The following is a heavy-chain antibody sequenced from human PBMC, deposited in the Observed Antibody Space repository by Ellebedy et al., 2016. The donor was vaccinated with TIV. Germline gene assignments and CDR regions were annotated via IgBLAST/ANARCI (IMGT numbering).Heavy chain of an antibody. V-gene: IGHV1-69*04. CDR3: ARDYYGSGSYYNVYAFDI. Sequence: ASVKVSCXASGGTFSSYAISWVRQAPGQGLGWMGRIIPILGIANYAQKFQGRVTITADKSTSTAYMELSSLRSEDTAVYYCARDYYGSGSYYNVYAFDIWGQGTMVTVSS. CDR2: IIPILGIA. CDR1: GGTFSSYA. J-gene: IGHJ3*02. D-gene: IGHD3-10*01.